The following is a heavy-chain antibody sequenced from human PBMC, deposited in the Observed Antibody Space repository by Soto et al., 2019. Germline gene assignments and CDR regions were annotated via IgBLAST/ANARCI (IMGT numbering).Heavy chain of an antibody. V-gene: IGHV3-30-3*01. CDR2: ISYDGSNK. Sequence: GGSLRLSCAASGFTFSSYAMHWVRQAPGKGLEWVAVISYDGSNKYYADSVKGRFTISRDNSKNTLYLQMNSLRAEDTAVYYCARDRNYYDSSGYYLSAFDIWGQGTMVTVSS. CDR1: GFTFSSYA. D-gene: IGHD3-22*01. CDR3: ARDRNYYDSSGYYLSAFDI. J-gene: IGHJ3*02.